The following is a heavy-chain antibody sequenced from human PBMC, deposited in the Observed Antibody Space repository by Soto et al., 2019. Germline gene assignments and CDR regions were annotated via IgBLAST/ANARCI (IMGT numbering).Heavy chain of an antibody. D-gene: IGHD1-26*01. CDR3: AKDEVGAVYYYYYGMDV. Sequence: EVQLLESGGGLVQPGGSLRLSCAASGFTFSSYAMSWVRQAPGKGLEWVSAISGSGGSTYYADSVKGRFTISRDNSKNTLYLQMKSLRAADTAVYYCAKDEVGAVYYYYYGMDVWGQGTTVTVSS. CDR1: GFTFSSYA. CDR2: ISGSGGST. J-gene: IGHJ6*02. V-gene: IGHV3-23*01.